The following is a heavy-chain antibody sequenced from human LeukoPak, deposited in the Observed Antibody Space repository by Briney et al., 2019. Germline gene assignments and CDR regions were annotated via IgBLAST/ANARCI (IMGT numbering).Heavy chain of an antibody. V-gene: IGHV3-30-3*01. Sequence: PGGSLRLSCAASGFTFSSYAMHWVRQAPGKGLEWVAVISYDGSNKYYADSVKGRFTISRDNSKNTLYLQMNSLRAEDTAVYYCAKERCSGGSCYSGYWGQGTLVTVSS. J-gene: IGHJ4*02. CDR3: AKERCSGGSCYSGY. D-gene: IGHD2-15*01. CDR2: ISYDGSNK. CDR1: GFTFSSYA.